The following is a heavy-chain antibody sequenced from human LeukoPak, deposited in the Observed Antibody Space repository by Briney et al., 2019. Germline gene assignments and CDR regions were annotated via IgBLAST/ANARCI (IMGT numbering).Heavy chain of an antibody. J-gene: IGHJ6*02. CDR3: ARAILTYYYDSSGYYESNYGMDV. CDR1: GDXVSSNSAV. CDR2: TYYRSKWYN. V-gene: IGHV6-1*01. Sequence: SQTLSLTCAFSGDXVSSNSAVWNWIRQSPSRGLDWLGRTYYRSKWYNDYAVSVKSRITINPDTSKNQFSLQLNSVTPEDTAVYYCARAILTYYYDSSGYYESNYGMDVWGQGTTVTVPS. D-gene: IGHD3-22*01.